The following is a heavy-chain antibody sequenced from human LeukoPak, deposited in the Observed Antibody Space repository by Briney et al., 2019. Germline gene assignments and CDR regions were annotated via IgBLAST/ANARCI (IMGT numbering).Heavy chain of an antibody. V-gene: IGHV3-30-3*01. CDR3: ARGPRYSAPFDY. CDR2: ISYDGSNK. Sequence: PGGSLRLSCAASGFTFSSYAMRWVRQAPGKGLEWVAVISYDGSNKYYADSVKGRFTISRDNSKNTLYLQMNSLRAEDTAVYYCARGPRYSAPFDYWGQGTLVTVSS. D-gene: IGHD5-12*01. J-gene: IGHJ4*02. CDR1: GFTFSSYA.